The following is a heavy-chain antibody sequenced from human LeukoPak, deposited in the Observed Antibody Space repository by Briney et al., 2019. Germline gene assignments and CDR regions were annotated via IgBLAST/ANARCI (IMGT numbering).Heavy chain of an antibody. CDR3: ARIGGSGWYELDY. Sequence: SETLSLTCTVSGGSTSSSSYYWGWIRQPPGKGLEWIGSIYYSGTTYYNPSLKSRVTISVDTSKNQFSLKLSSVTAADTAVYYCARIGGSGWYELDYWGQGTLVTVSS. CDR1: GGSTSSSSYY. V-gene: IGHV4-39*01. J-gene: IGHJ4*02. CDR2: IYYSGTT. D-gene: IGHD6-19*01.